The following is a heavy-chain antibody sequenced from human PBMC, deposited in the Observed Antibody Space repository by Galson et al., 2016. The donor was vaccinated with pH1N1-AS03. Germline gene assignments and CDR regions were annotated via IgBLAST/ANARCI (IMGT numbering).Heavy chain of an antibody. D-gene: IGHD3-22*01. CDR1: GDSISNTIW. Sequence: SETLSLTCEVSGDSISNTIWWTWVRQPPGKGLEWIGEISHSGRTNYNPSLKSRVTTSIDWSKNPLSLHLTSITAADTAVYYCARLDGRAGYDHHLWFDPWGQGTLVTVSS. CDR2: ISHSGRT. V-gene: IGHV4-4*02. CDR3: ARLDGRAGYDHHLWFDP. J-gene: IGHJ5*02.